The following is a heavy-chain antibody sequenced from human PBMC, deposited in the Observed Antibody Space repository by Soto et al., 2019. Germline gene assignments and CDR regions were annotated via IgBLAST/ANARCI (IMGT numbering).Heavy chain of an antibody. CDR2: ITSNGDNT. CDR3: VKGNQLLRYYFEY. Sequence: PGGSLRLSCSASGFTSSNFAMHWVRQAPGKGLEYDSGITSNGDNTYHADSVQGRFTISRDNPKSTLYLQMTSLRVEDTAVYYCVKGNQLLRYYFEYWGRGALVTVSS. D-gene: IGHD2-2*01. CDR1: GFTSSNFA. V-gene: IGHV3-64D*06. J-gene: IGHJ4*02.